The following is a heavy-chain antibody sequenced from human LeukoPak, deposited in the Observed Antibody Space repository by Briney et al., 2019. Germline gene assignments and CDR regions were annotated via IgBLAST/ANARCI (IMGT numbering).Heavy chain of an antibody. V-gene: IGHV4-61*05. CDR1: GGSISSSSYY. CDR2: IYYSGST. CDR3: ARSGRDYDFWSGXYSIDY. D-gene: IGHD3-3*01. J-gene: IGHJ4*02. Sequence: SETLSLTCTVSGGSISSSSYYWSWIRQPPGKGLEWIGYIYYSGSTNYNPSLKSRVTISVDTSKNQFSLKLSSVTAADTAVYYCARSGRDYDFWSGXYSIDYWGQGTLVTVSS.